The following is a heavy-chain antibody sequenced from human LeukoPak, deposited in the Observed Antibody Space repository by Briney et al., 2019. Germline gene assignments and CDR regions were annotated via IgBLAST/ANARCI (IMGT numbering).Heavy chain of an antibody. V-gene: IGHV4-4*07. J-gene: IGHJ5*02. Sequence: PSETLSLTCTVSGGSISSYYWSWIRQPAGKGLEWIGRISSSGRTDYNPSLKSRVTISVDTTKNQLSMKLGSVTAADTAVYYCAKGAGPPWFDPWGQGTLVTVSS. CDR3: AKGAGPPWFDP. CDR1: GGSISSYY. D-gene: IGHD6-19*01. CDR2: ISSSGRT.